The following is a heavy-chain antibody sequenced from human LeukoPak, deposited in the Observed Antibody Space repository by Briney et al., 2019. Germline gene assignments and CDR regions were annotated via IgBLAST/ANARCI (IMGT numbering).Heavy chain of an antibody. V-gene: IGHV3-33*01. CDR2: IWSDGTNQ. CDR3: ARDAQRGFDYSNSLEY. D-gene: IGHD4-11*01. J-gene: IGHJ4*02. CDR1: GFTFNHYG. Sequence: GGSLRLSCAAAGFTFNHYGMHWVRQAPGKVLEWVAVIWSDGTNQYYAGSVKGRFTISRDDSGNTVYLQMNSLRPEDTGVYYCARDAQRGFDYSNSLEYWGQGTPVTVST.